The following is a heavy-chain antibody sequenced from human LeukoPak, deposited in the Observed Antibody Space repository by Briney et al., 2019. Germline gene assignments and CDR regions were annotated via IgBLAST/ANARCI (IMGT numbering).Heavy chain of an antibody. D-gene: IGHD2-2*01. Sequence: GGSLRLSCAASGFPFGGHAMVWIRQAPGKGLECVSSIHSSATYITYADSVRGRFTISRDNDKNSLFLDMNDLRAEDTAVYYCARAAIRVDFFDSWGQGTLVAVSS. CDR2: IHSSATYI. CDR3: ARAAIRVDFFDS. CDR1: GFPFGGHA. V-gene: IGHV3-21*06. J-gene: IGHJ4*02.